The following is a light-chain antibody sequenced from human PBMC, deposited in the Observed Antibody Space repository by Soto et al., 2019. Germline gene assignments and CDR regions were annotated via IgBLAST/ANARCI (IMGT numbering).Light chain of an antibody. J-gene: IGKJ2*01. CDR2: GAC. V-gene: IGKV1-5*01. Sequence: DIQMTQSPSTLSASVGDRVTITCRASQNINTWLAWYQQKPGKAPKLLIYGACNLQSGVPSRFSGSGSGTQFTLTISSLQPDDFALYYCQQYETYSYTFGQGTKVDIK. CDR1: QNINTW. CDR3: QQYETYSYT.